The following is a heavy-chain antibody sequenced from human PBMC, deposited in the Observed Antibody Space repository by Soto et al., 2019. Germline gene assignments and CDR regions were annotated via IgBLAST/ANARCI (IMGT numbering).Heavy chain of an antibody. Sequence: QVQLQESGPGLVKPSETLSLTCAVSGDSISSYYCMWIRQPPGKGLESIGYLYYGRSANYNPSPTSRVTLSGATSPNQCSLTLSSMTAADTAVDYCALLSMAVVPEYWGQGTLVTVAS. CDR2: LYYGRSA. J-gene: IGHJ4*02. CDR3: ALLSMAVVPEY. V-gene: IGHV4-59*01. CDR1: GDSISSYY. D-gene: IGHD3-3*02.